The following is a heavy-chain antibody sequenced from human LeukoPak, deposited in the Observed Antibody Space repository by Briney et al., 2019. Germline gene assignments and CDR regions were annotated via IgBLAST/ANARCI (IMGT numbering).Heavy chain of an antibody. CDR3: ARSPYYYGSGTTSSIDY. Sequence: GGSLRLSCAASGFTVSSNYMSWVRQAPGEGLEWVSVIYSGGSTYYADSVKGRFTISRDNSKNTLYLQMNSLRAEDTAVYYCARSPYYYGSGTTSSIDYWGQGTLVTVSS. D-gene: IGHD3-10*01. V-gene: IGHV3-53*01. CDR1: GFTVSSNY. CDR2: IYSGGST. J-gene: IGHJ4*02.